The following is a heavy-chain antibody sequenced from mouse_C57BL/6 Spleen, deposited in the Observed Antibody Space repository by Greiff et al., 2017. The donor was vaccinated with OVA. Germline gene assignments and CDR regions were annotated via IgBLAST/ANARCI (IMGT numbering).Heavy chain of an antibody. V-gene: IGHV5-9*01. CDR3: ARHGALDYYGSSYNAMDY. CDR2: ISGGGGNT. J-gene: IGHJ4*01. D-gene: IGHD1-1*01. Sequence: EVQLVESGGGLVKPGGSLKLSCAASGFTFSSYTMSWVCQTPEKRLEWVATISGGGGNTYYPDSVKGRSTISRDNAKNTLYLQMSSLRSEDTALYYCARHGALDYYGSSYNAMDYWGQGTSVTVSS. CDR1: GFTFSSYT.